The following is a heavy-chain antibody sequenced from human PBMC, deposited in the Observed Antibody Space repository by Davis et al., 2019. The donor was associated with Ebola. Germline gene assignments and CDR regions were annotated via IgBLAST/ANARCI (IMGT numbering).Heavy chain of an antibody. CDR2: ISHSGST. D-gene: IGHD3-3*01. CDR1: GGSISSGAYF. CDR3: ARASTDDGFWSVPDPGHFEY. J-gene: IGHJ4*02. Sequence: PSETLSLTCTVSGGSISSGAYFWTWIRQYPGKGLEWIGYISHSGSTYANPSLRSRLTIAIETSKNQFSLKLSSVTAADTAVYYCARASTDDGFWSVPDPGHFEYWGQGTLVTVSS. V-gene: IGHV4-31*03.